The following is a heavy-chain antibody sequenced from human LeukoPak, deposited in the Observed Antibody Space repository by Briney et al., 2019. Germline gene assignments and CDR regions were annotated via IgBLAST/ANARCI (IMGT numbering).Heavy chain of an antibody. J-gene: IGHJ3*02. D-gene: IGHD2-2*01. CDR2: INTSGDT. Sequence: SETLSLTCSVSGAFSPNYFWSWIRQPAGKGLEWIGRINTSGDTNYNPSLKSRVTMSVDTSKNQFSLNLSSMTAADTAVYYCARTLLPATMGAFDIWGQGTMVTVSS. CDR3: ARTLLPATMGAFDI. CDR1: GAFSPNYF. V-gene: IGHV4-4*07.